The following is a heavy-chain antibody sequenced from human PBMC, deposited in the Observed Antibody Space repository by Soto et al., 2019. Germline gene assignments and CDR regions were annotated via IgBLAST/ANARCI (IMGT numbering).Heavy chain of an antibody. CDR1: GFTFSDYY. J-gene: IGHJ6*02. V-gene: IGHV3-11*06. CDR3: ARDMEPDYYVSSGYYRPYYYYGMDV. Sequence: LRLSCAASGFTFSDYYMSWIRQAPGKGLEWVSYISSSSSYTNYADSVKGRFTISRDNAKNSLYLQMNSLRAEDTAVYYCARDMEPDYYVSSGYYRPYYYYGMDVWGQGTTVTVSS. CDR2: ISSSSSYT. D-gene: IGHD3-22*01.